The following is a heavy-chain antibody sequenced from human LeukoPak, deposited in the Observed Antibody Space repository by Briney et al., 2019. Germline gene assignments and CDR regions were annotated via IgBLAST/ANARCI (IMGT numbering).Heavy chain of an antibody. CDR1: GGSFSSSDYY. J-gene: IGHJ3*02. Sequence: SETLSLTCTVSGGSFSSSDYYWGWIRQPPGKGLEWIGSIYYSGTTYYNPSLKSRVTISVDTSKKRFSLKLRSVTAADTAVYYCARHEWGITNAFDIWGQGTMVTVSS. CDR3: ARHEWGITNAFDI. D-gene: IGHD1-14*01. V-gene: IGHV4-39*01. CDR2: IYYSGTT.